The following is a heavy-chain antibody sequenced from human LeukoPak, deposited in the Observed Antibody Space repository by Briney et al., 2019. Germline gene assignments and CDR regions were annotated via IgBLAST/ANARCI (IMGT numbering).Heavy chain of an antibody. V-gene: IGHV5-51*01. Sequence: GESLKISCKGSGYSFTTYWIGWVRHMPGKGLEWMGFVYPGDSDTIYSPSFLGQVIISADRPIGTAYVQWTSLKASDTAMYYCARPRGTYYYGSGSYPDAFDIWGQGTMVTVSS. CDR3: ARPRGTYYYGSGSYPDAFDI. D-gene: IGHD3-10*01. J-gene: IGHJ3*02. CDR2: VYPGDSDT. CDR1: GYSFTTYW.